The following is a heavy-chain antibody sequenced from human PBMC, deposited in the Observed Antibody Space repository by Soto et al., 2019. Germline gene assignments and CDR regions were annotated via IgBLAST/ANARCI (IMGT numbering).Heavy chain of an antibody. D-gene: IGHD3-22*01. V-gene: IGHV3-23*01. J-gene: IGHJ4*02. CDR3: AKGGHYYDSSGYYVAY. CDR2: ISGSGGST. CDR1: GFTFSSYA. Sequence: GGSLRLSCAASGFTFSSYAMSWVRQAPGKGLEWASAISGSGGSTYYADSVKGRFTISRDNSKNTLYLQMNSLRAEDTAVYYCAKGGHYYDSSGYYVAYWGQGTLVTVSS.